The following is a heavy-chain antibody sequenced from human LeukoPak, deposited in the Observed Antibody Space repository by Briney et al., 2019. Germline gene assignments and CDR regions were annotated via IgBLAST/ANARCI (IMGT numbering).Heavy chain of an antibody. V-gene: IGHV3-23*01. CDR1: GFTFSSYA. CDR3: AKGVRAVASTSWPN. Sequence: GGSLRLSCAASGFTFSSYAMSWVRQAPGKGLEWVSAISGSGGSTYFADSLRGRFTISRDNSKNTLYLQLNSLRAEDTAVYYCAKGVRAVASTSWPNWGQGTLVTVSS. CDR2: ISGSGGST. D-gene: IGHD6-19*01. J-gene: IGHJ4*02.